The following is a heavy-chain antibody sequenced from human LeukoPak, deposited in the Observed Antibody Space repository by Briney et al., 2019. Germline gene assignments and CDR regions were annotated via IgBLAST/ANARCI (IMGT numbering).Heavy chain of an antibody. D-gene: IGHD3-10*01. V-gene: IGHV3-23*01. Sequence: GRSLRLSCAASGFTFSSYAMSWVRQAPGKGLEWVSGISGSGLSTHYADSVKGRFTISGDNSKDTLHLQMNSLRAEDTAVYYCVFGRDGETGRFDYWGQGTLVTVSS. CDR1: GFTFSSYA. CDR3: VFGRDGETGRFDY. CDR2: ISGSGLST. J-gene: IGHJ4*02.